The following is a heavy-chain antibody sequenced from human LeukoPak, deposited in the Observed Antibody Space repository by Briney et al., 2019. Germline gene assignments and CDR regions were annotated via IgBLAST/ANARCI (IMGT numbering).Heavy chain of an antibody. D-gene: IGHD1-26*01. Sequence: GASVKVYCKASGYSLTNFPLHRVRRAPGQSLEWMGWINTVKDDIKYSQKFQDRVTITTDTSANTAYVKLNSLTSEDTAMYYCARGRGSNSLDYWGQGTLVTVSS. J-gene: IGHJ4*02. CDR3: ARGRGSNSLDY. V-gene: IGHV1-3*04. CDR1: GYSLTNFP. CDR2: INTVKDDI.